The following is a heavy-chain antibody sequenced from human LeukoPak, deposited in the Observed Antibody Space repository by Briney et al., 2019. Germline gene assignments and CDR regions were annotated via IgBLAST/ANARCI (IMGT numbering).Heavy chain of an antibody. CDR2: IYYSGST. CDR3: ARTTTVVSGDAFDI. J-gene: IGHJ3*02. Sequence: SETLSLTCTVSGGSISSYYWSWIRQPPGKGLEWIGYIYYSGSTNYNPSLKSRVTISVGTSKNQFSLKLNSVTAADTAAYYCARTTTVVSGDAFDIWGQGTMVTVS. V-gene: IGHV4-59*01. CDR1: GGSISSYY. D-gene: IGHD4-23*01.